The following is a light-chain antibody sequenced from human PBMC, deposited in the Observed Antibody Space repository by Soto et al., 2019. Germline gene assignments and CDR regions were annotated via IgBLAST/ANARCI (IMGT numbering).Light chain of an antibody. CDR3: QRYDNLPTYT. J-gene: IGKJ2*01. CDR2: DAS. CDR1: QDIRNY. V-gene: IGKV1-33*01. Sequence: DIQITQSPSSLSSSVGDRVAITCHSSQDIRNYLNWYQQKPGKAPKLLIYDASTLETGVPSRFSGSGSGTDFTFTISSLQPEDIATYYCQRYDNLPTYTFGQGTKVDIK.